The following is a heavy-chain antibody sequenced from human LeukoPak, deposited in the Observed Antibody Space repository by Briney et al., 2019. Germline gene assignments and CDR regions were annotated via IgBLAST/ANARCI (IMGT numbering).Heavy chain of an antibody. V-gene: IGHV4-59*08. Sequence: PSETLSLTCTVSGGSISSYYWSWIRQPPGKGLEWIGYIYYSGSTNYNPSLKSRVTISVDTSKNQFSLKLSSVTAADTAVYYCASPPLAARMDVWGKGTTVTVSS. CDR1: GGSISSYY. CDR3: ASPPLAARMDV. CDR2: IYYSGST. D-gene: IGHD6-6*01. J-gene: IGHJ6*03.